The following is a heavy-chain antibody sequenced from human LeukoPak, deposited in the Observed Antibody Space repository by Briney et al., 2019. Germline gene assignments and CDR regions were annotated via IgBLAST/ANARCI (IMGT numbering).Heavy chain of an antibody. D-gene: IGHD6-19*01. V-gene: IGHV4-59*01. Sequence: SETLSLTCTVSGGSISRYYWSWIRQPPGKGLEWIGYMSYSGSSNYNPSLKSRVTMSVDTSKNQFSLKLSSVTAVDTAVYYCARARIEVTATSFDYWGQGTLVTVCS. CDR2: MSYSGSS. J-gene: IGHJ4*02. CDR1: GGSISRYY. CDR3: ARARIEVTATSFDY.